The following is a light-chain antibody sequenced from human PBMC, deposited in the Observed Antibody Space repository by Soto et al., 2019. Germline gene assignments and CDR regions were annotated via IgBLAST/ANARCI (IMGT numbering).Light chain of an antibody. Sequence: QSVLTQPPSASGSPGQSVTISCTGTSSDVGGYNYVSWYQQHPGKAPKLMIYEVSKRPSGVPDRLSGSKSGNTASLTVSGLQAEDEADYYCCSYAGSNNFPYVFGTGTKVTVL. V-gene: IGLV2-8*01. CDR3: CSYAGSNNFPYV. CDR1: SSDVGGYNY. J-gene: IGLJ1*01. CDR2: EVS.